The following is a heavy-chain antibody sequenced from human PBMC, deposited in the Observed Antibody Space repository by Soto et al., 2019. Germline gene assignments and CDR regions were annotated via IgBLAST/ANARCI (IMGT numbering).Heavy chain of an antibody. Sequence: QAQLVQSGAEVKKPGASVKVSCKASGYTFYSHSISWVRQAPGQGLEWMGRISADNGNTKYAQKFRGRVTMTTDTTTRNVYMETTNLESDDTAVYYCARCIQQGYDYRMDVWGQGTTVTVSS. J-gene: IGHJ6*02. CDR3: ARCIQQGYDYRMDV. CDR2: ISADNGNT. CDR1: GYTFYSHS. V-gene: IGHV1-18*01. D-gene: IGHD5-18*01.